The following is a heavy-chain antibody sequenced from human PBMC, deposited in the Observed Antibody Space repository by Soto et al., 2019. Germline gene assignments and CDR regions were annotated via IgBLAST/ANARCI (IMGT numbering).Heavy chain of an antibody. CDR1: GGTFSSYA. V-gene: IGHV1-69*12. CDR3: GAVEAPYFCCGMDV. Sequence: QVQLVQSGAEVKKPGSSVKVSCKASGGTFSSYAISWVRQAPGQGLEWMGGIIPIFGTANYAQKFQGRVTITADESTSTAYMELSSLRSEDPAVYYCGAVEAPYFCCGMDVWGQGTTVTVSS. J-gene: IGHJ6*02. D-gene: IGHD6-19*01. CDR2: IIPIFGTA.